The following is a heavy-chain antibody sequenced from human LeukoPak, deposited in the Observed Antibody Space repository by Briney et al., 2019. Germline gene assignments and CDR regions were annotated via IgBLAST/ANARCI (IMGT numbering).Heavy chain of an antibody. CDR1: GGSINSGAYY. D-gene: IGHD2-15*01. V-gene: IGHV4-31*03. CDR2: IYYSGSN. Sequence: SETLSLTCTVSGGSINSGAYYCSWIRQHPGKCLEWIGYIYYSGSNYYNPSLKSRVTISVDTSKNQFSLKLSSVTAADTAVYYCAGCSGGSPIDAFHIWGQGTMVTVSS. J-gene: IGHJ3*02. CDR3: AGCSGGSPIDAFHI.